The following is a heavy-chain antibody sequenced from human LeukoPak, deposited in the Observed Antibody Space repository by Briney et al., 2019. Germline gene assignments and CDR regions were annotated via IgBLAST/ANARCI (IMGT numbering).Heavy chain of an antibody. CDR2: ISTDGTAT. D-gene: IGHD1-14*01. Sequence: PGGSLSHLCAASGLPHRPYLLHWVRQAPGKGLVWVSHISTDGTATTYADSVKGRFTISRDNAKSTLYLQMNSLRAEDTAVYYCLRDSNLSFAYSGPASLVTVSS. J-gene: IGHJ4*01. CDR1: GLPHRPYL. CDR3: LRDSNLSFAY. V-gene: IGHV3-74*01.